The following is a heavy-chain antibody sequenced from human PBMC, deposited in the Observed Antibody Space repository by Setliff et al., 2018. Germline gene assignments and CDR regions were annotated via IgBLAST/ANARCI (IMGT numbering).Heavy chain of an antibody. D-gene: IGHD3-22*01. V-gene: IGHV1-2*02. Sequence: ASVKVSCKASGYPLTAYYIHWVRQAPGQGLEWMGWISPHTGVTNSAQNFQGRVAMTRDTSINTAYMELSSLRYDDTAVYYCARVPQEALYYYDRGNHFDSWGQGTLVTVSS. CDR3: ARVPQEALYYYDRGNHFDS. CDR2: ISPHTGVT. J-gene: IGHJ4*02. CDR1: GYPLTAYY.